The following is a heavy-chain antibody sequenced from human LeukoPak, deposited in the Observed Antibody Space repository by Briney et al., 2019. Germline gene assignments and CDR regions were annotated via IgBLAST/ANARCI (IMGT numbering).Heavy chain of an antibody. CDR1: GFTFSSYA. CDR2: ISGSGGST. D-gene: IGHD2/OR15-2a*01. V-gene: IGHV3-23*01. J-gene: IGHJ6*02. Sequence: PGGSLRLSCAASGFTFSSYAMSWVRQAPGKGLEWVSAISGSGGSTYYADSVKGRFTISRDNSKNTLYLQMNSLRAEDTAVYYCAKYLFPAGHYYGMDVWGQGTTVTVSS. CDR3: AKYLFPAGHYYGMDV.